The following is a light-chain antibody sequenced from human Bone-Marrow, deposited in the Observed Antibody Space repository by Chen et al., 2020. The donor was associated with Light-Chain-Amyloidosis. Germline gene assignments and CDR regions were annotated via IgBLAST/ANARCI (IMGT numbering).Light chain of an antibody. CDR3: CSYAGRGKM. CDR1: SSDVGTYNL. CDR2: EAK. V-gene: IGLV2-23*01. J-gene: IGLJ3*02. Sequence: QSALTQPASVSGSPGQSITISCTGSSSDVGTYNLVSWYQHHPGKAPKLIICEAKKRPSGVSNRFSGSRSGYTASLTISGLQAEDEADYYCCSYAGRGKMFGGGTKLTVL.